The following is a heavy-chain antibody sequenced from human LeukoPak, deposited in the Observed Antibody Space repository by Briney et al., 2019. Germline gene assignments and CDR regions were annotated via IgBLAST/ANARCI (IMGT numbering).Heavy chain of an antibody. J-gene: IGHJ3*02. CDR3: ARDVYSGSYYEGHAFDI. D-gene: IGHD1-26*01. V-gene: IGHV4-39*07. Sequence: SETLSLTCTVSGGSISSSSYYWGWIRQPPGKGLEWIGSIYYSGSTYYNPSLKSRVTISVDTSKNQFSLKLSSVTAADTAVYYCARDVYSGSYYEGHAFDIWGQGTMVTVS. CDR2: IYYSGST. CDR1: GGSISSSSYY.